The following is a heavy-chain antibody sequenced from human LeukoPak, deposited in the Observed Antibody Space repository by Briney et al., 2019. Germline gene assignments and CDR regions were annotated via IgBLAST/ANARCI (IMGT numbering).Heavy chain of an antibody. J-gene: IGHJ3*02. CDR1: GFTFSSYW. V-gene: IGHV3-74*01. Sequence: PGGSLRLSCAASGFTFSSYWMHWVRQAPGKGLVWVSRINSDGSSTSYADSVKGRFTISRDNAKNTLYLQMNSLRAEDTAVYYCARDYYDSSGLDAFDIWGQGTMVTVSS. CDR3: ARDYYDSSGLDAFDI. CDR2: INSDGSST. D-gene: IGHD3-22*01.